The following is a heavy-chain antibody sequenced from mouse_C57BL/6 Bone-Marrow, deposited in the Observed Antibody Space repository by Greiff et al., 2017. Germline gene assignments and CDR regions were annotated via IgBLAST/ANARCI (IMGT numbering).Heavy chain of an antibody. CDR2: IYPGDGDT. D-gene: IGHD2-3*01. J-gene: IGHJ2*01. V-gene: IGHV1-82*01. CDR3: ARSGDGYYLYYFDY. CDR1: GYAFSSSW. Sequence: VQLQQSGPELVKPGASVKISCKASGYAFSSSWMNWVKQRPGKGLEWIGRIYPGDGDTNYNGKFKGKATLTADKSSSTAYMQLSSLTSEDSAVYFCARSGDGYYLYYFDYWGQGTTLTVSS.